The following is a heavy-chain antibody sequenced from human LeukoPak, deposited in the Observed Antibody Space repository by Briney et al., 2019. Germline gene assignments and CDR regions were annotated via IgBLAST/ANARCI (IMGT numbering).Heavy chain of an antibody. J-gene: IGHJ5*02. Sequence: GGSLRLSCAASGFTFSSHWMHWVRQAPGKGLVWVSRINGDGSNTTYADSVKGRFTISRDNAKNTLYLQMNSLRAEDTAVYYCAKERVVVVTTTGYWFDPWGQGTLVTVSS. CDR2: INGDGSNT. CDR1: GFTFSSHW. CDR3: AKERVVVVTTTGYWFDP. D-gene: IGHD3-22*01. V-gene: IGHV3-74*03.